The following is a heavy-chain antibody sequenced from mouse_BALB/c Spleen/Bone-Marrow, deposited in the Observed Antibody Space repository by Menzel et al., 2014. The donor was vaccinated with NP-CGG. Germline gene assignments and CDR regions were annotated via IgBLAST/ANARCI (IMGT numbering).Heavy chain of an antibody. D-gene: IGHD2-4*01. Sequence: EVQLVESGPGLVKPSQSLSLTCSVTGYSITSGYYWNWIRQFSGNKLEWMGYISYDGSNNYNPSLKNRISITRGTSKNQFFLKLNSVTTEDTATYYCARGGPYDYDYAMDYWGQGTSVTVSS. CDR2: ISYDGSN. CDR3: ARGGPYDYDYAMDY. V-gene: IGHV3-6*02. J-gene: IGHJ4*01. CDR1: GYSITSGYY.